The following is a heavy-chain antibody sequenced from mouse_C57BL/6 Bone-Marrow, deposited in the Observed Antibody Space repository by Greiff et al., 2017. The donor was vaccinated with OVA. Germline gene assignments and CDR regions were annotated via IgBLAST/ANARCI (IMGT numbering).Heavy chain of an antibody. Sequence: QVQLKQPGAELVKPGASVKFSCKASGYTFTSYWMHWVKQRPGHGLAWIGMILPKSGSTNYNEKFKSKAKLTVDKSSSTAYVQLSSLTSEYPAVYYCARDYYGRSYSFDYWGESTTLTVSS. J-gene: IGHJ2*01. CDR2: ILPKSGST. V-gene: IGHV1-64*01. CDR1: GYTFTSYW. D-gene: IGHD1-1*01. CDR3: ARDYYGRSYSFDY.